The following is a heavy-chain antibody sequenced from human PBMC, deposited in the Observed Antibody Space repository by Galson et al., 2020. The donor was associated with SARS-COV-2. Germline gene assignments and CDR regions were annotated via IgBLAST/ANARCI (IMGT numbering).Heavy chain of an antibody. CDR2: VYYRGST. Sequence: SQTLSLTCTVSGGSISSYYWSWIRQAPGEGLEWIGYVYYRGSTSYNPSLKSRVTISIDTSKNQFSLSLTSVTAADTADYYCAVPYDRAGYSFGYWGQGTLVTVSS. V-gene: IGHV4-59*01. J-gene: IGHJ4*02. CDR3: AVPYDRAGYSFGY. D-gene: IGHD3-22*01. CDR1: GGSISSYY.